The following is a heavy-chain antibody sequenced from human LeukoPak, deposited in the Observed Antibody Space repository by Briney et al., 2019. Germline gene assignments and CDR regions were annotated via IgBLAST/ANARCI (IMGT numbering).Heavy chain of an antibody. CDR2: ISYDGSNK. J-gene: IGHJ4*02. CDR1: GFTFSSYG. CDR3: AKGQEGIEAAGSDY. Sequence: GGSLRLSCAAFGFTFSSYGMHWVRQAPGKGLEWVAVISYDGSNKYYADSVKGRFTISRDNSKNTLYLQMNSLRAEDTAVYYCAKGQEGIEAAGSDYWGQGTLVTVSS. D-gene: IGHD6-13*01. V-gene: IGHV3-30*18.